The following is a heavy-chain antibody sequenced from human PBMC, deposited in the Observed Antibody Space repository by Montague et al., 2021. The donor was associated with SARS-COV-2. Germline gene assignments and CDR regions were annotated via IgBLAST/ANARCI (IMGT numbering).Heavy chain of an antibody. CDR1: GGSMINNY. Sequence: SETLSLTCSLSGGSMINNYWSWIRQPPGKGLEWMGYIYYTGSTDYNPSLESRATLSIDTSKNEFSLKLTSVTAADTAVYYCARGGGRLQYSYYYGMDVWGQGTTVTVS. J-gene: IGHJ6*02. D-gene: IGHD5-12*01. CDR3: ARGGGRLQYSYYYGMDV. CDR2: IYYTGST. V-gene: IGHV4-59*01.